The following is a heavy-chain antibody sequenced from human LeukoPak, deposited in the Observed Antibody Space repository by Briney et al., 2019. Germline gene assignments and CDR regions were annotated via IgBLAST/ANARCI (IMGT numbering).Heavy chain of an antibody. CDR1: GFTFSSCA. V-gene: IGHV3-23*01. J-gene: IGHJ4*02. Sequence: LPGGSLRLSCAASGFTFSSCAMSWVRQAPGKGLEWVSAISGSGGSTYYADSVKGRFTISRDNSKNTLYLQMNGLRAEDTAVYYCAKDQQQQLVFDYWGQGTLVTVSS. CDR2: ISGSGGST. CDR3: AKDQQQQLVFDY. D-gene: IGHD6-13*01.